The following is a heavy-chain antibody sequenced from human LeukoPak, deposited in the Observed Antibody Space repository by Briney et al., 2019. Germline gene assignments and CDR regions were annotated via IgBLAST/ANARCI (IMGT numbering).Heavy chain of an antibody. J-gene: IGHJ4*02. V-gene: IGHV4-39*07. D-gene: IGHD1-14*01. CDR3: ARVWGRPPEPFDY. CDR1: GGSISSSSYY. CDR2: IYYSGST. Sequence: SETLSLTSTVSGGSISSSSYYWGWIRQPPGKGLEWIGSIYYSGSTYYNPSLKSRVTISVDTSKNQFSLKLSSVTAADTAVYYCARVWGRPPEPFDYWGQGTLVTVSS.